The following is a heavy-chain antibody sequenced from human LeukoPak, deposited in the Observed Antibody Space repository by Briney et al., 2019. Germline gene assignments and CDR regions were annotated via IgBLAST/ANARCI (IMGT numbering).Heavy chain of an antibody. CDR3: ARDLGSSTVTTAFDY. J-gene: IGHJ4*02. D-gene: IGHD4-17*01. CDR2: ISRTGNTI. V-gene: IGHV3-11*01. CDR1: GFIFNDHY. Sequence: GGSLRLSCAASGFIFNDHYMSWIRQAPGKGLEWLSYISRTGNTIYYRDSVKGRFTISRDNANNLLHLQMDNLRAEDTAVYYCARDLGSSTVTTAFDYWGQGTLVTVSS.